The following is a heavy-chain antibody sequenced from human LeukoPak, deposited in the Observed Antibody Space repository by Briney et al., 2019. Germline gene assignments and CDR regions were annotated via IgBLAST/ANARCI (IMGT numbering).Heavy chain of an antibody. V-gene: IGHV3-23*01. CDR3: STSPSFGSSWYQFNY. D-gene: IGHD6-13*01. J-gene: IGHJ4*02. CDR1: GCTFSSYA. CDR2: ISGRDGRT. Sequence: PGGSLRLSCAASGCTFSSYAMSWVRQAPGRGLEWVSAISGRDGRTYYTDSVKGRFTISRDNSRDTLYLQMNSLRAEDTAVYYCSTSPSFGSSWYQFNYWGQGTLVTVSS.